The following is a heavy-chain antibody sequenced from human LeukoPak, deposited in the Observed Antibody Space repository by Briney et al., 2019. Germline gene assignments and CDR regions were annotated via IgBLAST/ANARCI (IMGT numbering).Heavy chain of an antibody. D-gene: IGHD3-10*01. CDR3: ARYVVYGSGKYYFDY. Sequence: PSETLSLTCTVSSGSVSSTTYFWSWMRQPPGKGLEWIASINYSGSTYYNPSLKSRVTISVDTSDNQFSLKLSSVTAADTAVYYCARYVVYGSGKYYFDYWGQGTLVTVSS. CDR2: INYSGST. V-gene: IGHV4-39*01. CDR1: SGSVSSTTYF. J-gene: IGHJ4*02.